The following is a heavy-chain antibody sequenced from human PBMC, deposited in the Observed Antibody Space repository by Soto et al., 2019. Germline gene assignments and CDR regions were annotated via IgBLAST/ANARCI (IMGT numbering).Heavy chain of an antibody. V-gene: IGHV1-2*02. CDR1: GYTFTVYY. CDR2: INPNSGGT. D-gene: IGHD3-22*01. J-gene: IGHJ4*02. Sequence: GASVKVSCKASGYTFTVYYMHWVRQAPGQGLEWMGWINPNSGGTNYAQNFQGRVTMTRDTSIRTAYMELGRLRSDDTAVYYCARDYYDRSGGYYFDYWGQGTLVTVSS. CDR3: ARDYYDRSGGYYFDY.